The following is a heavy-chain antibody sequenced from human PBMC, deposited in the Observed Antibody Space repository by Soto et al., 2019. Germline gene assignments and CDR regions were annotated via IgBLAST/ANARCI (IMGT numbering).Heavy chain of an antibody. J-gene: IGHJ1*01. CDR2: ISGSGGDT. V-gene: IGHV3-23*01. Sequence: GGSLRLSCAASGFTFSSYAMSWVRQAPGKGLEWVSVISGSGGDTYYADSVKGRFTISRDNSKNTLSLQMNSLRAEVTAVYYCAKARGSSTPAPGSYWGQGTLVTVSS. CDR1: GFTFSSYA. D-gene: IGHD2-2*01. CDR3: AKARGSSTPAPGSY.